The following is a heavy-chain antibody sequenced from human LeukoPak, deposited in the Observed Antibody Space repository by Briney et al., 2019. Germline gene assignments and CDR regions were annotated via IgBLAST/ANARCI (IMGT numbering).Heavy chain of an antibody. CDR3: AKEVGAAAGTDNTFDY. Sequence: GGSLRLSCSASGFTFNIYAMHWVRQAPGKGLEWVAVISYDGSNKYYADSVKGRFTISRDNSKNTLYLQMNSLRAEDTAVYYCAKEVGAAAGTDNTFDYWGQGTLVTVSS. CDR1: GFTFNIYA. CDR2: ISYDGSNK. J-gene: IGHJ4*02. D-gene: IGHD6-13*01. V-gene: IGHV3-30*04.